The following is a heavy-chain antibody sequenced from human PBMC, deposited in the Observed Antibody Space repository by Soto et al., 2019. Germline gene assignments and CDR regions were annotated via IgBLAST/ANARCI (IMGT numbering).Heavy chain of an antibody. V-gene: IGHV3-23*01. J-gene: IGHJ4*02. Sequence: GGSLRLSCAASGLTFSSYGMTWVRQAPGKGLEWVSFSSATGAGTYYADSVKGRFTISRDNSKNTLYLQMTSLRADDTAVYYCAKGRRAGGNYGFYSDFWGQGALVTVSS. CDR1: GLTFSSYG. CDR2: SSATGAGT. CDR3: AKGRRAGGNYGFYSDF. D-gene: IGHD1-7*01.